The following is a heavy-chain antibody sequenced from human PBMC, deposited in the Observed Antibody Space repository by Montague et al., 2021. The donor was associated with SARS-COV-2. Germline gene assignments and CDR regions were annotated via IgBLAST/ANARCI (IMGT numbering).Heavy chain of an antibody. D-gene: IGHD3-10*01. V-gene: IGHV3-13*05. CDR2: VDTAGDP. CDR3: ARGVKSTIRGIITKRTPLPRGNMDV. J-gene: IGHJ6*02. CDR1: GLTFSSYD. Sequence: FRRLSCAASGLTFSSYDFHWVRQGTGKGQEWVSAVDTAGDPYYADSVKGRFTISRENAKNYVYLQLDSLRAGDTAVYYCARGVKSTIRGIITKRTPLPRGNMDVWGQGTAVIVSS.